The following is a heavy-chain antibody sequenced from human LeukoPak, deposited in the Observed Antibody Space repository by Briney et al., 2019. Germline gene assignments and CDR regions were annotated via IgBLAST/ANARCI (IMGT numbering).Heavy chain of an antibody. CDR1: GYTLTELS. D-gene: IGHD3-10*01. V-gene: IGHV1-24*01. CDR3: AACRTMVRGVIRNSAFDI. J-gene: IGHJ3*02. CDR2: FDPEDGET. Sequence: ASVKVSCKVSGYTLTELSMHWVRQAPGKGLEWMGGFDPEDGETIYAQKFQGRVTMTEDTSTDTAYMELSSLRSEDTAVYYCAACRTMVRGVIRNSAFDIWGQGTMVTVSS.